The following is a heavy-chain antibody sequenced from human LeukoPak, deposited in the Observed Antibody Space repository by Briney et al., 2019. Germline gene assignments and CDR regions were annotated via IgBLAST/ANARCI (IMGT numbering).Heavy chain of an antibody. CDR1: GGSFNYY. D-gene: IGHD2-21*02. J-gene: IGHJ3*01. CDR3: AKSLYCGDDCF. V-gene: IGHV4-34*01. CDR2: INHSGIT. Sequence: PSETLSLTCAAYGGSFNYYWSWIRQPPGKGLEWIGEINHSGITKYNPSLKSRVSISVDTSKNQFSLRLSSVTAADTAIYYCAKSLYCGDDCFWGPGTMVTVSS.